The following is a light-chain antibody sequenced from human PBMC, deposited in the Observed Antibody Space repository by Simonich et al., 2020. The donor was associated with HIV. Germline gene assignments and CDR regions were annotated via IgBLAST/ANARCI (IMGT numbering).Light chain of an antibody. V-gene: IGLV3-1*01. CDR2: SNS. Sequence: SYELTQPPSVSVSPGQTASITCFGDKLGEKYACWYQQKTGQSTVLGIYSNSRRPSGIPGRFSGSNSGNTATLTISGTQAMDEADYYCQAWDSTQGVFGGGTKLTVL. CDR3: QAWDSTQGV. J-gene: IGLJ3*02. CDR1: KLGEKY.